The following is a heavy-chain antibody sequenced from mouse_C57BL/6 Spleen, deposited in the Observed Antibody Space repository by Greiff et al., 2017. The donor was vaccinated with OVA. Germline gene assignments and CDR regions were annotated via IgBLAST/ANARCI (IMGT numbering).Heavy chain of an antibody. J-gene: IGHJ4*01. CDR2: IYPGSGST. V-gene: IGHV1-55*01. D-gene: IGHD2-1*01. CDR1: GYTFTSYW. Sequence: QVHVKQPGAELVKPGASVKMSCKASGYTFTSYWITWVKQRPGQGLEWIGDIYPGSGSTNYNEKFKSKATLTVDTSSSTAYMQLSSLTSEDSAVYYCARRRGNPYAMDYWGQGTSVTVSS. CDR3: ARRRGNPYAMDY.